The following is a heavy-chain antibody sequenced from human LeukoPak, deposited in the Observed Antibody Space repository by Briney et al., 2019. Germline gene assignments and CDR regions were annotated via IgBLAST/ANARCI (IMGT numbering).Heavy chain of an antibody. Sequence: ASVKVSCKASGGTFSSYAISWVRQAPGQGLEWMGRIIPIFGTASYAQKFQGRVTITTDESTSTAYMELSSLRSEDTAVYYCAREGLVVVHLDYWGQGTLVTVSS. J-gene: IGHJ4*02. D-gene: IGHD3-22*01. V-gene: IGHV1-69*05. CDR2: IIPIFGTA. CDR1: GGTFSSYA. CDR3: AREGLVVVHLDY.